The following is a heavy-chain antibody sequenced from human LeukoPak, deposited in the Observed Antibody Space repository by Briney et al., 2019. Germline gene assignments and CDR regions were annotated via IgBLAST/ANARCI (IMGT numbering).Heavy chain of an antibody. V-gene: IGHV4-59*01. J-gene: IGHJ4*02. D-gene: IGHD3-10*01. CDR2: IHYSGST. CDR1: GGSISSYY. CDR3: ARDYGSGTFDY. Sequence: SETLSLTCTVSGGSISSYYWSWIRQPPGKGLEWIGYIHYSGSTNYNPSLKSRVTISVDTSKNQFSLKLSSVTAADTAVYYCARDYGSGTFDYWGQGTLVTVS.